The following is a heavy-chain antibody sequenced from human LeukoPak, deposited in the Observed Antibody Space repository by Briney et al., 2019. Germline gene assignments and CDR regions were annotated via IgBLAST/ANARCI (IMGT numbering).Heavy chain of an antibody. J-gene: IGHJ4*02. CDR1: GFTFTSYG. V-gene: IGHV3-30*18. CDR3: AKDSSSALDY. Sequence: GGSLRLSCAASGFTFTSYGMHWVRQAPGKGLEWVAVISYDGSNKYYADSVKGRFTISRDNSKNTLYLQMNSLRAEDTAVYYCAKDSSSALDYWGQGTLVTVSS. CDR2: ISYDGSNK.